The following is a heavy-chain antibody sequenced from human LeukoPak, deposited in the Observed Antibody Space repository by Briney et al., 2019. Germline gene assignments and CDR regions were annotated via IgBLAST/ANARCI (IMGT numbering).Heavy chain of an antibody. V-gene: IGHV3-48*01. CDR3: ARAPGNYYDSTGYWYFDL. J-gene: IGHJ2*01. Sequence: GGSLRLSCTASGFSFSNYAMNWVRQAPGKGLEWLSYISTSSTTIHYADSVKGRFTSSREDARNSLYLQMNSLRAEDTAVYFCARAPGNYYDSTGYWYFDLWGRGTLVTVSS. D-gene: IGHD3-22*01. CDR2: ISTSSTTI. CDR1: GFSFSNYA.